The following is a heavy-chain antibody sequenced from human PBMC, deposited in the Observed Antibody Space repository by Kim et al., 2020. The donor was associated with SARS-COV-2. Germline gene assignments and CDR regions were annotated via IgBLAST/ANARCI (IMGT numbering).Heavy chain of an antibody. D-gene: IGHD5-12*01. V-gene: IGHV3-33*01. CDR3: ARSWGGHTGHHYAH. CDR2: IWHDGSND. CDR1: RFTFSSYG. J-gene: IGHJ4*02. Sequence: GGSLRLSCVGSRFTFSSYGMHWVRQAPGQGLRWVASIWHDGSNDRYADSVEGRFTVSRDNSKNTLYLQMNGLRAEDTAVYFCARSWGGHTGHHYAHWGQGSLVSVS.